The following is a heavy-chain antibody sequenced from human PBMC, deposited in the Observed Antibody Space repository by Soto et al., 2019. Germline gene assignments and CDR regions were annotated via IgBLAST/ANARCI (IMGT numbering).Heavy chain of an antibody. V-gene: IGHV3-30*03. Sequence: QVQLVESGGGVVEPGRSLRLSCAASGFTFSSYGMHWVRQAPGKGLEWVAVISYDGSNKYYADSVKGRFTISRDNSKNKLYLQMNSLRAEDTAVYYCATTYCSGGSCYPLPDYWGQGTLVTVSS. D-gene: IGHD2-15*01. CDR1: GFTFSSYG. CDR2: ISYDGSNK. CDR3: ATTYCSGGSCYPLPDY. J-gene: IGHJ4*02.